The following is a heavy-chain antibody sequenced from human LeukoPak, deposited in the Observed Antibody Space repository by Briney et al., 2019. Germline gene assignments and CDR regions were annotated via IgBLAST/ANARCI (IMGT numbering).Heavy chain of an antibody. CDR2: ISYDGSNK. CDR3: ARDLEYSGSYYLYYYGMDV. Sequence: GRSLRLSCAASGFTFSSYAMHWVRQAPGKGLEWVAVISYDGSNKYYADSVKGRFTISRDNSKNTLYLQMNSLRAEDTAVYYCARDLEYSGSYYLYYYGMDVWGQGTTVTVS. D-gene: IGHD1-26*01. CDR1: GFTFSSYA. V-gene: IGHV3-30-3*01. J-gene: IGHJ6*02.